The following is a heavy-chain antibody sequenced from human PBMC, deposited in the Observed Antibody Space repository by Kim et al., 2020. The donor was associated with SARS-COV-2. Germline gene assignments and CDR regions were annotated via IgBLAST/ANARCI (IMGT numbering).Heavy chain of an antibody. Sequence: SETLSLTCTVSGGSISSGSYYWSWIRQPAGQGLEWIGRIYTSGSTNYNPSLKSRVTISVDTSKNQFSLKLSSVTAADTAVYYCARTDRRQSIAVAEPFDYWGQGTLVTVSS. V-gene: IGHV4-61*02. CDR2: IYTSGST. J-gene: IGHJ4*02. CDR1: GGSISSGSYY. CDR3: ARTDRRQSIAVAEPFDY. D-gene: IGHD6-19*01.